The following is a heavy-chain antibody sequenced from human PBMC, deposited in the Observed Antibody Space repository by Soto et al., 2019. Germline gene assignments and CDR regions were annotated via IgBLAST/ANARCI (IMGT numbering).Heavy chain of an antibody. Sequence: GGSLRLSCAASGFTFSSYAMSWVRQAPGKGLEWVSAISGSGGSTYYADSVKGRFTISRDNSKNTLYLQMNSLRAEDTAVYYCAKDMSSRGSRWYTPGYCYDGMDVGVEGTPVTVYS. J-gene: IGHJ6*04. V-gene: IGHV3-23*01. CDR2: ISGSGGST. CDR1: GFTFSSYA. D-gene: IGHD6-13*01. CDR3: AKDMSSRGSRWYTPGYCYDGMDV.